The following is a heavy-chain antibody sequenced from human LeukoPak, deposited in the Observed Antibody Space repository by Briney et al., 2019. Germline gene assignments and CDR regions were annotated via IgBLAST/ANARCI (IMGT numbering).Heavy chain of an antibody. CDR1: GIIFGNYG. V-gene: IGHV3-23*01. D-gene: IGHD4-17*01. CDR3: SRDPNGDYVGAFDM. CDR2: IRGSGGA. J-gene: IGHJ3*02. Sequence: PVGSLRLSCAASGIIFGNYGMTWVRQAPGKGLEWVSSIRGSGGADYAESVKGRFSISRDNSKNTLFLQMSSLRAEDSGLYYCSRDPNGDYVGAFDMWGPGTMVTVSS.